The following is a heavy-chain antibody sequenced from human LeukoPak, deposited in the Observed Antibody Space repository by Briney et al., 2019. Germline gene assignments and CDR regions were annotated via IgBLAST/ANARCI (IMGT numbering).Heavy chain of an antibody. V-gene: IGHV4-4*07. J-gene: IGHJ4*02. D-gene: IGHD6-19*01. CDR1: GGSISNYY. CDR3: ARSYSSGWYYFDY. CDR2: IYTSGST. Sequence: PSETLSLTCTVSGGSISNYYWSWIRQPAGKGLEWIGRIYTSGSTNYNPSLKSRVTISVDKSKNQFSLKLSSVTAADTAVYYCARSYSSGWYYFDYWGKGTLVTVSS.